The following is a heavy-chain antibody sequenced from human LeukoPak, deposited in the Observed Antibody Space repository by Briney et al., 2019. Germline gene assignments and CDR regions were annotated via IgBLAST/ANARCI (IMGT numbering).Heavy chain of an antibody. CDR3: ARDRGDSSGWPIIDY. Sequence: PGGSLRLSCAASGFTVNNNHMSWVRQAPRKGLEWVSLIQSGGATHYANSVKGRFTIARDNSKNTLYLQMNSLRAEDTGVYYCARDRGDSSGWPIIDYWGQGTLVTVSS. CDR1: GFTVNNNH. J-gene: IGHJ4*02. CDR2: IQSGGAT. V-gene: IGHV3-66*01. D-gene: IGHD6-19*01.